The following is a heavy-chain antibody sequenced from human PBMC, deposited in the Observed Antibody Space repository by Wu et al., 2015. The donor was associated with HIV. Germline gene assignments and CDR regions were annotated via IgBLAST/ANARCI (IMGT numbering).Heavy chain of an antibody. CDR3: AREFYDLSRSQKATNWFDP. Sequence: SEYMFYRRIIYTRVRQAPGQRLEWVGWINPNSGGTMSAEEFQGRVTMTRDTSISTAYMELSRLTSDDTAVYFCAREFYDLSRSQKATNWFDPWGQGTLVTVSS. J-gene: IGHJ5*02. V-gene: IGHV1-2*02. CDR2: INPNSGGT. CDR1: EYMFYRRI. D-gene: IGHD3-3*01.